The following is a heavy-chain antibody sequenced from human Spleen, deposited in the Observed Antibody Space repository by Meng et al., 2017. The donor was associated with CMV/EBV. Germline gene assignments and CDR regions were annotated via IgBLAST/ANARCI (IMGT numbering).Heavy chain of an antibody. CDR1: GFNFANYA. V-gene: IGHV3-23*01. Sequence: GESLKISCAASGFNFANYAMTWVRQAPGRGLEWVSTITPGVRTNYAGSVKGRFTISRDISKAILYLQIQSLRAEDTALYYCAKDHVAVTGIGPLFDSWGQGTLVTVSS. CDR3: AKDHVAVTGIGPLFDS. D-gene: IGHD1-1*01. CDR2: ITPGVRT. J-gene: IGHJ4*02.